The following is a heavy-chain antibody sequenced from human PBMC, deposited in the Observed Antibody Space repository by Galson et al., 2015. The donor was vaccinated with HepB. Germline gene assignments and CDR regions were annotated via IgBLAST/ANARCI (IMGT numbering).Heavy chain of an antibody. D-gene: IGHD5-24*01. J-gene: IGHJ6*03. Sequence: SLRLSCAASGFTFNNYTMIWVRQAPGRGLEWVSSISRSSTSIYSADSVKGRFTISRDNAKKFLYLHMNNLRAEDTAVYYCARGEINYYYMDVWGKGTTVTVSS. CDR2: ISRSSTSI. CDR3: ARGEINYYYMDV. CDR1: GFTFNNYT. V-gene: IGHV3-21*01.